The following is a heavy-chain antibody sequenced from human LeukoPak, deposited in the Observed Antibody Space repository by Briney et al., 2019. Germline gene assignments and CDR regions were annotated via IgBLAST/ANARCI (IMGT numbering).Heavy chain of an antibody. V-gene: IGHV4-59*01. CDR2: IYYSRST. D-gene: IGHD3-16*01. J-gene: IGHJ4*02. CDR3: ARGPFHYDYVWGNSRITATGFDY. Sequence: PSETLSLTCTVSGGSISSYYWSWIRQPPGKGLEWIGYIYYSRSTNYNPSLKSRVTISVDTSKNQFSLKLSSVTAADTAVYYCARGPFHYDYVWGNSRITATGFDYWGQGTLVTVSS. CDR1: GGSISSYY.